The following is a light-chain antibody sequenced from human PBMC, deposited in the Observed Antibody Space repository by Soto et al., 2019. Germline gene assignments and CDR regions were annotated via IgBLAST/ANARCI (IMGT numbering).Light chain of an antibody. CDR3: AAWDDSLSGVV. CDR2: RNN. V-gene: IGLV1-47*01. Sequence: QSVLTQPPSASGTPGQRVTISCSGSSSNIGSNYVYWYQQLPGTAPKLLIYRNNKRPSGVPDRFSGSKSGTSASLAISGLRSEGEANYYCAAWDDSLSGVVFGGGTKLTVL. J-gene: IGLJ3*02. CDR1: SSNIGSNY.